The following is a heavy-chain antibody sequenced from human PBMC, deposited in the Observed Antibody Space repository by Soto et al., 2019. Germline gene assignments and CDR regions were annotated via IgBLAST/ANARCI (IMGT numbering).Heavy chain of an antibody. CDR2: IYYSGST. Sequence: SETLSLTCTVSGGSISSSSYYWGWIRQPPGKGLEWIGSIYYSGSTYYNPSLKSRVTISVDTSKNQFSLKLSSVTAADTAVYYCASSKMSIAARHLTPRPLPRRHGMDVWGQGTTVTVSS. CDR1: GGSISSSSYY. D-gene: IGHD6-6*01. J-gene: IGHJ6*02. CDR3: ASSKMSIAARHLTPRPLPRRHGMDV. V-gene: IGHV4-39*01.